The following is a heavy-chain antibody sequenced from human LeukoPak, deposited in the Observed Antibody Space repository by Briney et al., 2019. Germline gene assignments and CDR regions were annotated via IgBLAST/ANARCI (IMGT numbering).Heavy chain of an antibody. V-gene: IGHV1-2*02. J-gene: IGHJ4*02. D-gene: IGHD5-12*01. CDR3: ARGRGYSGPLGY. CDR2: INPNSGGT. Sequence: APVKVSCKASGYTFTGYYMHWVRQAPGQGLEWMGWINPNSGGTNYAQKFQGRVTMTRDTSISTAYMELSRLRSDDTAVYYCARGRGYSGPLGYWGQGTLVTVSS. CDR1: GYTFTGYY.